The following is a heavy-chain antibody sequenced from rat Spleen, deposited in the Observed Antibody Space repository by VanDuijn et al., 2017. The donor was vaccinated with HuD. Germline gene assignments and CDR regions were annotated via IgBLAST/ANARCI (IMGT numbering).Heavy chain of an antibody. Sequence: EVQLVESGGGLVQPGRSLKVSCAASGFTFSNYGMAWVRQAPTKGLEWVATISYDGSGTYYRDSLKGRFTISRDNAKSTLYLQMDSLRSEDTATYYCVRQDDYWGQGVMVTVSS. CDR2: ISYDGSGT. CDR3: VRQDDY. CDR1: GFTFSNYG. J-gene: IGHJ2*01. V-gene: IGHV5-29*01.